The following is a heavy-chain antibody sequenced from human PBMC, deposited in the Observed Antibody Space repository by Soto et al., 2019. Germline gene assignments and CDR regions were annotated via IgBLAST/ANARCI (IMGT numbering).Heavy chain of an antibody. J-gene: IGHJ4*02. Sequence: QVQLVESGGGVVQPGRSLRLSCAASGFTFSSYAMHWVRQAPGKGLEWVAVISYDGSNKYYADSVKGRFTISRDNSKTTLYLQMKGLRVEDTAVYYCARDGGYGDYLDYWGQGTLVTV. D-gene: IGHD4-17*01. CDR1: GFTFSSYA. CDR2: ISYDGSNK. CDR3: ARDGGYGDYLDY. V-gene: IGHV3-30-3*01.